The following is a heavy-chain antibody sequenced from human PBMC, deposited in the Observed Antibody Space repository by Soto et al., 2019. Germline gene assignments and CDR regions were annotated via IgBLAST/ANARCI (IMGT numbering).Heavy chain of an antibody. J-gene: IGHJ4*02. V-gene: IGHV4-59*08. D-gene: IGHD3-9*01. CDR3: ARYYSDILTGYYVDY. Sequence: PSETLSLTCSVSGGSINSNYGNWIRQPPGKGLEWIGYIHYSGSTNYNPSLKSRVSISLDTSKSQFSLRLSSVNAADTAVYYCARYYSDILTGYYVDYWGQGTLVTVSS. CDR1: GGSINSNY. CDR2: IHYSGST.